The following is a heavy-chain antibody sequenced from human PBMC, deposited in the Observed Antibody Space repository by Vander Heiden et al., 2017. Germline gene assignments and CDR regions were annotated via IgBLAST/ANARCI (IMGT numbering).Heavy chain of an antibody. V-gene: IGHV3-23*01. CDR2: ISGSGGST. CDR3: AKNYDFWSGYSLGYFDY. Sequence: EVQLLESGGGLVQPGGSLRLSCAASGFPFSSYAMSWVRPAPGKGLEWVSAISGSGGSTYYADSVKGRFTISRDNSKNTLYLQMNSLRAEDTTVYYCAKNYDFWSGYSLGYFDYWGQGTLVTVSS. CDR1: GFPFSSYA. D-gene: IGHD3-3*01. J-gene: IGHJ4*02.